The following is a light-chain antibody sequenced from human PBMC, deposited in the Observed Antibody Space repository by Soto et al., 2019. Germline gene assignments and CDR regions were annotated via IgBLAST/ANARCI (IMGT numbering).Light chain of an antibody. J-gene: IGLJ3*02. Sequence: QLVLTQPPSVSGVPGQRVTISCTGNNSNLGAGYDVHWYQQLPGAAPKLVVFGNRNRPSGVPERFSGSKSGTSASLAITGLQAEDEADYSCQAYDYSLTAFVFGGGTKLTVL. V-gene: IGLV1-40*01. CDR1: NSNLGAGYD. CDR2: GNR. CDR3: QAYDYSLTAFV.